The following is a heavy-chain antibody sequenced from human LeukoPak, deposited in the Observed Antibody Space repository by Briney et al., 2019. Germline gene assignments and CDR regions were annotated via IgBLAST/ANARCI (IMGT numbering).Heavy chain of an antibody. CDR2: INHSGST. CDR1: GGSFSGYY. Sequence: SETLSLTXAVYGGSFSGYYWSWIRQPPGKGLEWIGEINHSGSTNYNPSLKSRVTISVDTSKNQFSLKLSSVTAADTAVYYCARGRIVVVIGPVFDYWGQGTLVTVSS. V-gene: IGHV4-34*01. J-gene: IGHJ4*02. D-gene: IGHD3-22*01. CDR3: ARGRIVVVIGPVFDY.